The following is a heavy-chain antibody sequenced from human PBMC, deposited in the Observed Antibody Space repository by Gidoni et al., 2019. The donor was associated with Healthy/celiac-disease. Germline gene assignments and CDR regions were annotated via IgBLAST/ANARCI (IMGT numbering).Heavy chain of an antibody. Sequence: EVQLVESGGGLVQPGGSLRLSCAASGFTFSSYLMHWVRQAPGKGLVWVSRVNSDGSSTSYADSVKVRFTISRDNAKNTLYLQMNSLRAEDTAVYYCARDVTTTVTTGEDYWGQGTLVTVSS. CDR1: GFTFSSYL. V-gene: IGHV3-74*01. D-gene: IGHD4-17*01. CDR3: ARDVTTTVTTGEDY. CDR2: VNSDGSST. J-gene: IGHJ4*02.